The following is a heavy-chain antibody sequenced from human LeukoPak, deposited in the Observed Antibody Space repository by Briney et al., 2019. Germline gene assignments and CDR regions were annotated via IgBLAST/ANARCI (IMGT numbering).Heavy chain of an antibody. J-gene: IGHJ4*02. V-gene: IGHV3-21*04. D-gene: IGHD5-18*01. CDR2: ISSSSSYI. Sequence: GGSLRLSCAASGFTFSSYSMNWVRQAPGKGLERVSSISSSSSYIYYADSVKGRFTISRDNSKNTLYLQMNSLRAEDTAVYYCAKDFFVDTAMVTTFDYWGQGTLVTVSS. CDR3: AKDFFVDTAMVTTFDY. CDR1: GFTFSSYS.